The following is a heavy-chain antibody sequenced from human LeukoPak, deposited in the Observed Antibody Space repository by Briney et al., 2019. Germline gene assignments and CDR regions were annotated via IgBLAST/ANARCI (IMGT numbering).Heavy chain of an antibody. Sequence: SGTLSLTCAVSGGSISSYYWSWIRQPAGKGLEWIGRIYTSGSTNYNPSLKSRVTMSVDTSKNQFSLKLSSVTAADTAVYYCARGHPYYDFWSGYYTFDYWGQGTLVTVSS. CDR2: IYTSGST. D-gene: IGHD3-3*01. CDR3: ARGHPYYDFWSGYYTFDY. V-gene: IGHV4-4*07. CDR1: GGSISSYY. J-gene: IGHJ4*02.